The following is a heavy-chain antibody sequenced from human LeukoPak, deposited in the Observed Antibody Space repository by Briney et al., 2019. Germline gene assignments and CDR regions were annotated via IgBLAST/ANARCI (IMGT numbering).Heavy chain of an antibody. CDR3: ARNYGSGSRSPIDY. V-gene: IGHV1-2*02. D-gene: IGHD3-10*01. CDR2: INPNSGGT. CDR1: GYTFTGYY. Sequence: ASVEVSCKASGYTFTGYYMHWVRQAPGQGLEWMGWINPNSGGTNYAQKFQGRVTMTRDTSISTAYMELSRLRSDDTAVYYCARNYGSGSRSPIDYWGQGTLVTVSS. J-gene: IGHJ4*02.